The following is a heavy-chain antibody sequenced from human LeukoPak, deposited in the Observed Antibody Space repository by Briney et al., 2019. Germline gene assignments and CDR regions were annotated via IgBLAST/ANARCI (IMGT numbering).Heavy chain of an antibody. V-gene: IGHV3-23*01. D-gene: IGHD3-10*01. CDR1: GFTFNSNA. Sequence: GGSLRLSCAASGFTFNSNAMSWVRQAPGRGLEWVSAIRGSGAATLYADSVKGRFTISRDNPKNTLYLQMNSLRVEDTAIYYCAKGWFGEILSNWFDPWGQGTPVTVSS. J-gene: IGHJ5*02. CDR2: IRGSGAAT. CDR3: AKGWFGEILSNWFDP.